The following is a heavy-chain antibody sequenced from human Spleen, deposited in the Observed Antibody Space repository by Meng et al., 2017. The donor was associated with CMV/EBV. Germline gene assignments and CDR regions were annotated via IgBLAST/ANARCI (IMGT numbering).Heavy chain of an antibody. V-gene: IGHV3-74*01. D-gene: IGHD2-15*01. CDR3: ARDATLPDY. CDR2: ITADGTVT. J-gene: IGHJ4*02. Sequence: GESLKISCVASGFTFRSYWMHWVRQGPGKGLVWVSRITADGTVTSYADSVKGRFTISRDNAKNTLYLQMDSLRAEDTAAYYCARDATLPDYWGQGTLVTVSS. CDR1: GFTFRSYW.